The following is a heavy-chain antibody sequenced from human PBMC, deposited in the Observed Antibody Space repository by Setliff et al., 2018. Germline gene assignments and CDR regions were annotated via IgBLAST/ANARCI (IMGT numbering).Heavy chain of an antibody. CDR2: IYYSGST. V-gene: IGHV4-39*07. CDR3: ARDPYNWNYGDAFVI. Sequence: PSETLSLTCTVSGGSISSSSYYWGWIRQPPGKGLEWIGSIYYSGSTYYNPSLKSRVTISVDTSKNQFSLKLSSVTAADTAVYYCARDPYNWNYGDAFVIWGQGTMVTVSS. D-gene: IGHD1-7*01. J-gene: IGHJ3*02. CDR1: GGSISSSSYY.